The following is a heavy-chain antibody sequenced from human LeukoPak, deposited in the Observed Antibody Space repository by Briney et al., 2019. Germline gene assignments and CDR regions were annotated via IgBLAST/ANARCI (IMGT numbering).Heavy chain of an antibody. Sequence: GASVKVSCKTSGYNFTNYAINWVRQAPGQGLEWMGWINTNTGNPIYAQGFTGRFVFSLDTSVSTAYLQISSLKAADTAIYYCARGTSGVVVLKDHWGQGTLVTVSS. CDR2: INTNTGNP. CDR3: ARGTSGVVVLKDH. J-gene: IGHJ1*01. D-gene: IGHD3-3*02. CDR1: GYNFTNYA. V-gene: IGHV7-4-1*02.